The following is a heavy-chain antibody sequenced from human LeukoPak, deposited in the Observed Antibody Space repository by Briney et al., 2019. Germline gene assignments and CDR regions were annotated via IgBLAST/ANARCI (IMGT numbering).Heavy chain of an antibody. J-gene: IGHJ6*03. CDR2: INPSGGST. Sequence: ASVKVSCEASVYTFTSYHMHWVRQSPGQGLEWMGIINPSGGSTSYAQKFQGRVSMTRDTSTSTVYMELSSLRSEDTAVYYCARYVGVAVYYMDVWGKGTTVTVSS. D-gene: IGHD2-15*01. CDR1: VYTFTSYH. CDR3: ARYVGVAVYYMDV. V-gene: IGHV1-46*01.